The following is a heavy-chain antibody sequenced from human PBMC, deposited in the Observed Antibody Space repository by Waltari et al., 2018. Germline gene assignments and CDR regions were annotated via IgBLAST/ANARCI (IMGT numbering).Heavy chain of an antibody. CDR1: GYTFTGCY. V-gene: IGHV1-2*06. CDR3: ARFLVGAYFDY. CDR2: INPDSGGT. J-gene: IGHJ4*02. D-gene: IGHD1-26*01. Sequence: VQLVQSGAEVKKPGASGKVSCKASGYTFTGCYMHWVRQAPGQGLEWIGRINPDSGGTNYAQKFQGSVTMTRDTSISTAYMELSRLRSDDTAVYYCARFLVGAYFDYWGQGTLVTVSS.